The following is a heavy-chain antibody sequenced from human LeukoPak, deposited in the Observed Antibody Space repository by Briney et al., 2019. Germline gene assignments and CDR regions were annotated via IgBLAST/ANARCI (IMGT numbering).Heavy chain of an antibody. J-gene: IGHJ2*01. V-gene: IGHV3-7*01. Sequence: PGGSLRLSCAASGFTFSSYWMSWVRQAPGKGLEWVANIKQDGSEKYYVDSVKGRFTISRDNAKNSLYLQMNSLGAEDTAVYYCVREGYSSAWYNWFFDLWGRGTLVTVSS. CDR3: VREGYSSAWYNWFFDL. D-gene: IGHD6-19*01. CDR1: GFTFSSYW. CDR2: IKQDGSEK.